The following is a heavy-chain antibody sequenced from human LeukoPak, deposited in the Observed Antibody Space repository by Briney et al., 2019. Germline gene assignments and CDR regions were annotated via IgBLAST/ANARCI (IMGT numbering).Heavy chain of an antibody. D-gene: IGHD6-13*01. CDR2: IIPIFGTA. CDR1: GGTFSSYA. J-gene: IGHJ6*02. CDR3: ARGIAAGNPYYYYYGMDV. Sequence: ASVKVSCKASGGTFSSYAISWVRQAPGQRLEWMGGIIPIFGTANYAQRFQGRVTITADESTSTAYMELSSLRSEDTAVYYCARGIAAGNPYYYYYGMDVWGQGTTVTVSS. V-gene: IGHV1-69*13.